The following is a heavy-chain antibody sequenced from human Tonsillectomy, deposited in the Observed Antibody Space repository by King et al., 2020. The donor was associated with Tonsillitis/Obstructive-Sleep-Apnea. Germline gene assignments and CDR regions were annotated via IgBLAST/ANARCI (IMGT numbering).Heavy chain of an antibody. CDR2: IDSSSSYT. CDR3: ARVVAAPDQRFDP. Sequence: VQLVESGGGLVKPGGSLRLSCAASGFTFSDYYMSWIRQAPGEGLEWLAIIDSSSSYTNYADSVKGRFTISTDNVKNSLYLQMNSLRAEDTAVYCCARVVAAPDQRFDPWGEGTLVTDPS. D-gene: IGHD6-13*01. V-gene: IGHV3-11*05. J-gene: IGHJ5*02. CDR1: GFTFSDYY.